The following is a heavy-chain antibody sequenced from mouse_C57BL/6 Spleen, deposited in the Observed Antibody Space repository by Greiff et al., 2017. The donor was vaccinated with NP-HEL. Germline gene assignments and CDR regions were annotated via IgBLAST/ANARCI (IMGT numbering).Heavy chain of an antibody. CDR2: IDPSDSYT. D-gene: IGHD2-3*01. CDR3: ARSPDGYFYFDY. V-gene: IGHV1-69*01. J-gene: IGHJ2*01. Sequence: QVQLKQPGAELVMPGASVKLSCKASGYTFTSYWMHWVKQRPGQGLEWIGEIDPSDSYTNYNQKFKGKSTLTVDKSSSTAYMQLSSLTSEDSAVYYCARSPDGYFYFDYWGQGTTLTVSS. CDR1: GYTFTSYW.